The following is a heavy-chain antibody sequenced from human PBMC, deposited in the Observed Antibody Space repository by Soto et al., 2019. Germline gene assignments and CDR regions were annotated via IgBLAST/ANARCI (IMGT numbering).Heavy chain of an antibody. J-gene: IGHJ6*03. Sequence: GGSLRLSCAASGFTFSNYWMTWVRQAPGKGPEWVANVKQDGSGKYYVDSVKGRFTISRDNAKNSLFLQMNSLRAEDTALYYCARVGAVAAYYFMDVWGRGTTVTVSS. CDR2: VKQDGSGK. CDR3: ARVGAVAAYYFMDV. V-gene: IGHV3-7*01. CDR1: GFTFSNYW. D-gene: IGHD6-19*01.